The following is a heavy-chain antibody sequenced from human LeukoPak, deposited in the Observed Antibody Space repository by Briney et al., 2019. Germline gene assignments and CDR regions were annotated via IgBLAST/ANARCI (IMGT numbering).Heavy chain of an antibody. Sequence: SETLSLTCTVSGDSISSGDYYWGWIRQPPGKGLEWIGSIYYSGSTYYNPSLKSRVTISVDTSKNQFSLKLSSVTAADTAVYYCASITMVRGVIILPRGRVIDYWGQGTLVTVSS. J-gene: IGHJ4*02. D-gene: IGHD3-10*01. V-gene: IGHV4-39*07. CDR1: GDSISSGDYY. CDR2: IYYSGST. CDR3: ASITMVRGVIILPRGRVIDY.